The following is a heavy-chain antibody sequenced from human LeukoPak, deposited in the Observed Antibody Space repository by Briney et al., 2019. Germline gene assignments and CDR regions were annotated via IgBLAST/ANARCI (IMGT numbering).Heavy chain of an antibody. D-gene: IGHD3-22*01. CDR2: ISGSGGST. Sequence: GGSLRLSCAASGFTFSSYAMSWVRQAPGKGLEWVSAISGSGGSTYYADSVKGRFTISRDNSKNTLYLQMNSLRAEGTAVYYCAKDGVSHYYDSSGYYYYWGQGTLVTVSS. CDR3: AKDGVSHYYDSSGYYYY. J-gene: IGHJ4*02. V-gene: IGHV3-23*01. CDR1: GFTFSSYA.